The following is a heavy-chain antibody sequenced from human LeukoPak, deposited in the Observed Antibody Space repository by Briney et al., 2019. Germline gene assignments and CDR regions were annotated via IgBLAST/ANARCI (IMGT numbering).Heavy chain of an antibody. V-gene: IGHV4-59*12. CDR3: ARPRYASSSRGPFDY. CDR1: GGSISSYY. D-gene: IGHD6-6*01. Sequence: SETLSLTCTVSGGSISSYYWSWIRQPPGKGLEWIGYIYYSGSTYYNPPLESRATISADMSKNQFSLKLSSVTAADTAVYYCARPRYASSSRGPFDYWGQGTLVTVSS. CDR2: IYYSGST. J-gene: IGHJ4*02.